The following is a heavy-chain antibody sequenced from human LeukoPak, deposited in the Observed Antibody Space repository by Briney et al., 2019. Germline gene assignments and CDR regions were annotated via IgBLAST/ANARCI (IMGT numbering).Heavy chain of an antibody. D-gene: IGHD6-6*01. J-gene: IGHJ4*02. V-gene: IGHV5-51*01. CDR1: GYSFTSYW. CDR3: ATPGSRGYSSSFDY. Sequence: RGESLKISCKGSGYSFTSYWIGWVRQMPGKGLEWMGIIYPGDSDTRYSPSFEGQVTISVDKPTTTAYLQWSSLKASDTAIYYCATPGSRGYSSSFDYWGQGTLLTVSS. CDR2: IYPGDSDT.